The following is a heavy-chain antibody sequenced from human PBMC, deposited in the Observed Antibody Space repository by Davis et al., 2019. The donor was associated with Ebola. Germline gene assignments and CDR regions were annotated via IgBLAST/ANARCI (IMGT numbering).Heavy chain of an antibody. CDR3: ARAPSSSDWEEEYFQH. V-gene: IGHV7-4-1*02. CDR2: INTNTGTP. CDR1: GYTFTKYA. J-gene: IGHJ1*01. D-gene: IGHD6-19*01. Sequence: AASVKVSCKASGYTFTKYAMNWVRQAPGQGLEWMGWINTNTGTPTFAQDFTGRFDFSLDTSVNTAYLQITSLKAEDTAVYYCARAPSSSDWEEEYFQHWGQGTLVTVSS.